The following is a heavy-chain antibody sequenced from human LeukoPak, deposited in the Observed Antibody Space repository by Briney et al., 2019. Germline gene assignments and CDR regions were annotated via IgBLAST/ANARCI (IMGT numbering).Heavy chain of an antibody. Sequence: GGSLRLSCAASGFTFSSYNMNWVRQAPGKGLEWVSSISSSGDYIYYADSVKGRFTISRDNAKNPLYLQMNSLRAEDTAVYYCGAKPGYSSGSDHWGQGTLVTVSS. D-gene: IGHD6-19*01. CDR1: GFTFSSYN. CDR3: GAKPGYSSGSDH. J-gene: IGHJ4*02. V-gene: IGHV3-21*01. CDR2: ISSSGDYI.